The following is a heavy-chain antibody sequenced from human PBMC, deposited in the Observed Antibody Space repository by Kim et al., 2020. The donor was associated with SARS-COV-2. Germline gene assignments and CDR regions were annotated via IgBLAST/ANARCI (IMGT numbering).Heavy chain of an antibody. J-gene: IGHJ4*02. CDR1: GGSISSSSYY. CDR2: HNDSTST. V-gene: IGHV4-39*01. D-gene: IGHD1-26*01. Sequence: SETLSLTCTVSGGSISSSSYYWGWIRPPTGKGLVWIGNHNDSTSTNSSPSLKSRVTIYTDTNKNQLSLNLSSVTAADTAVYDCARQGGATDGYFDYWGQ. CDR3: ARQGGATDGYFDY.